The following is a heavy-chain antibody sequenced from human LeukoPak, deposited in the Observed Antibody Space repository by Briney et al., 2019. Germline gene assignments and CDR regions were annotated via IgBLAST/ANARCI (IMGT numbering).Heavy chain of an antibody. CDR2: ISAYNGNT. Sequence: ASVKVSCKASGYTFTSYGISWVRQAPGQGLEWMGWISAYNGNTNYAQKLQGRVTMTTDTSTSTAYMELRSLRSDDTAVYYCARDVGYDSSGDDAFDIWGQGQWSPSLQ. CDR3: ARDVGYDSSGDDAFDI. V-gene: IGHV1-18*01. CDR1: GYTFTSYG. D-gene: IGHD3-22*01. J-gene: IGHJ3*02.